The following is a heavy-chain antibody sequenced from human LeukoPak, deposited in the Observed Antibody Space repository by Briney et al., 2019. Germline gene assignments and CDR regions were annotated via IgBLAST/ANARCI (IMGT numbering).Heavy chain of an antibody. V-gene: IGHV4-59*01. Sequence: SETLSLTCTVSGGSISNYYWSWIRQPPGKGLEWIGYIYYSGSTNYNPSLQSRVTISVDTSKNQFSLKLSSVTAADTAVYYCARTAAGLDYWGQGTLVTVSS. D-gene: IGHD6-13*01. CDR3: ARTAAGLDY. CDR2: IYYSGST. J-gene: IGHJ4*02. CDR1: GGSISNYY.